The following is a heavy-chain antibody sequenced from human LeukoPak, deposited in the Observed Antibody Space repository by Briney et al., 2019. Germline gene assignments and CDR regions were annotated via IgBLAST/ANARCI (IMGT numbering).Heavy chain of an antibody. Sequence: SETLSLTCTVSGVSISSGSYYWGWLRQPAGKGLEWIVRIYTSGSTNYNPSLKSRFTISVDTSKNQFSLKLSSVTAADTAVYYCASWVLSGYFDYWGQGTLVTVSS. J-gene: IGHJ4*02. V-gene: IGHV4-61*02. CDR2: IYTSGST. D-gene: IGHD2-15*01. CDR1: GVSISSGSYY. CDR3: ASWVLSGYFDY.